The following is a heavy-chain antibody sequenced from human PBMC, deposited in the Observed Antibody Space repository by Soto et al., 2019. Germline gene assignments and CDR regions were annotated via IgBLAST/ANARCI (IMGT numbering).Heavy chain of an antibody. CDR3: ARVDAPTGTTRYYYGMDV. V-gene: IGHV1-69*06. D-gene: IGHD1-7*01. J-gene: IGHJ6*02. CDR1: EGTFSSYA. CDR2: IIPIFGTA. Sequence: SVKVSCKASEGTFSSYAISWVRQAPGQGLEWMGGIIPIFGTANYAQKFQGRVTITADKSTRTAYMELSSLRSEDTAVYYRARVDAPTGTTRYYYGMDVWGQGTTVTVSS.